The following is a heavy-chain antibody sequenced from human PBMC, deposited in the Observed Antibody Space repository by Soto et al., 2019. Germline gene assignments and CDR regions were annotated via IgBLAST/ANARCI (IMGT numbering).Heavy chain of an antibody. CDR2: IFPGDSDT. CDR3: ARHKRYSSGWYSFDY. D-gene: IGHD6-19*01. CDR1: GYSFTSYW. J-gene: IGHJ4*02. V-gene: IGHV5-51*01. Sequence: GESLKISCKGSGYSFTSYWIGWVRQMPGKGLEWMGIIFPGDSDTRYSPSFQGQVTISADKSISTAYLQWSSLKASDTAMYYCARHKRYSSGWYSFDYWGQGTQVTVSS.